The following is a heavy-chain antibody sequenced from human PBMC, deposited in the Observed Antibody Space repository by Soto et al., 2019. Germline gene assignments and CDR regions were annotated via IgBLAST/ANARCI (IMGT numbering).Heavy chain of an antibody. V-gene: IGHV3-7*01. CDR1: GFTFSSYS. J-gene: IGHJ4*02. CDR2: IKEDGSAV. Sequence: GSLRLSCAASGFTFSSYSMHWVRQAPGKGLEWVANIKEDGSAVYYVDSVQGRFTISRDNAKNSLYLQMNSLRAEDTAVYYCTTDRGYLTFDHWGRGTLVTVSS. D-gene: IGHD3-22*01. CDR3: TTDRGYLTFDH.